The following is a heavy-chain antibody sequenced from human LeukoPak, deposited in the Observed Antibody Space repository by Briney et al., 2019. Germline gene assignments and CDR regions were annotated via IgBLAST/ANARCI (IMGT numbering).Heavy chain of an antibody. CDR3: ARGRSSGWPYYFDY. V-gene: IGHV3-21*01. Sequence: PGGSLRLSCAASGFNFNTYTMNWVRQAPGKGLEWVSSISSSSNHIYYADSVKGQFTISRDNSKNTLYLQMNSLRAADTAVYYCARGRSSGWPYYFDYWGQGTLVTVSS. CDR1: GFNFNTYT. CDR2: ISSSSNHI. D-gene: IGHD6-19*01. J-gene: IGHJ4*02.